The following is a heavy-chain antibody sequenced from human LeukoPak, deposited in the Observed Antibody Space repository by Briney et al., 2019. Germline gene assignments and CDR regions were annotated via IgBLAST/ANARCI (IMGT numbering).Heavy chain of an antibody. CDR2: ISSSSSYT. Sequence: KAGGSLRLSCAASGFTFSDYYMTWIRQAPGKGLDWVSYISSSSSYTNYADSVKGRFTISRDNAKNSLYLQMNSLRAEDTAVYYCARGGYCSGGSCYSAKDFDYWGQGTLVTVSS. D-gene: IGHD2-15*01. V-gene: IGHV3-11*06. CDR3: ARGGYCSGGSCYSAKDFDY. CDR1: GFTFSDYY. J-gene: IGHJ4*02.